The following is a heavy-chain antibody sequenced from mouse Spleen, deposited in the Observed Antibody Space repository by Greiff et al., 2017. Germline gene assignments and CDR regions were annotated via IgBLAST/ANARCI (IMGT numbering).Heavy chain of an antibody. J-gene: IGHJ3*01. Sequence: EVQLQQSGPELVKPGASVKISCKASGYTFTDYYMNWVKQSHGKSLEWIGDINPNNGGTSYNQKFKGKATLTVDKSSSTAYMELRSLTSEDSAVYYCARRGLITTVVDWGQGTLVTVSA. D-gene: IGHD1-1*01. CDR3: ARRGLITTVVD. V-gene: IGHV1-26*01. CDR1: GYTFTDYY. CDR2: INPNNGGT.